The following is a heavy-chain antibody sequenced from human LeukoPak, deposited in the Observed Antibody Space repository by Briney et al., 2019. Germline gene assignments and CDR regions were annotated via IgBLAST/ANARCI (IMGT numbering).Heavy chain of an antibody. CDR1: GYTFTSCG. Sequence: GAAVKVSCQASGYTFTSCGINWVRQAPGQGLEWMGWISAYNGNTNYAPKFQGRVTMTTDTLTRTAYMELRSLRSDDTSVYYCASGGYVTTWWFDPWGQGTLVTVSS. V-gene: IGHV1-18*01. CDR2: ISAYNGNT. D-gene: IGHD4-11*01. J-gene: IGHJ5*02. CDR3: ASGGYVTTWWFDP.